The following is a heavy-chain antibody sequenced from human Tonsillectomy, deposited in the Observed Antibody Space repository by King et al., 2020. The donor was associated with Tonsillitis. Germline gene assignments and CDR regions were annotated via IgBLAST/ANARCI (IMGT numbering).Heavy chain of an antibody. V-gene: IGHV2-5*02. CDR1: GFSLSTSGVL. Sequence: ITLKESGPTLVKPTQTLTLTCTFSGFSLSTSGVLVGWIRQPPGKALEWLALIYWDDVKRYSPSLKSRLTITKDTSKNQVVLTMTNMDPVDTATYYCAHNLYGYHAFDVWGQGTMVTVSS. D-gene: IGHD5-18*01. J-gene: IGHJ3*01. CDR3: AHNLYGYHAFDV. CDR2: IYWDDVK.